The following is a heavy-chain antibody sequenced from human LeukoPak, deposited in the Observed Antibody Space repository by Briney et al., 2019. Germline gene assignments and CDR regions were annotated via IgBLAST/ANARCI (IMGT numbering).Heavy chain of an antibody. CDR2: ISAYNGNT. CDR1: VYTFTSYG. J-gene: IGHJ4*02. V-gene: IGHV1-18*01. CDR3: ARVGANYDSKGDFDY. Sequence: GASVKVSCKASVYTFTSYGISWVRQAPGQGLEWMGWISAYNGNTNYAQKLQGRVTMTTDTSTSTAYMELRSLRSDDTAVYYCARVGANYDSKGDFDYWGQGTLVTVSS. D-gene: IGHD3-22*01.